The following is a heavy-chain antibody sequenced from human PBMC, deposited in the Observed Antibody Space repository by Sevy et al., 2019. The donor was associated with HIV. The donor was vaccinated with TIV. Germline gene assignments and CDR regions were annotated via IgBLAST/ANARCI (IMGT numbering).Heavy chain of an antibody. D-gene: IGHD4-17*01. J-gene: IGHJ4*02. CDR3: ARHESQGDYPLDL. CDR2: IHYSGKT. V-gene: IGHV4-59*08. CDR1: GGSISGYY. Sequence: SETLSLTCTVSGGSISGYYWAWIRQPPGKGLEFIGWIHYSGKTKYNPSVSSRVTLSVDTSRNQFSLKLFSLTAADTAVYYCARHESQGDYPLDLWGQGTLVTVSS.